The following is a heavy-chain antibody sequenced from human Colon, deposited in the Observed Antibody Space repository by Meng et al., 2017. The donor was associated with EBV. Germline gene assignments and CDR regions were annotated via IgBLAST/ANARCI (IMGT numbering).Heavy chain of an antibody. CDR1: GGSINRGDYY. CDR3: ARNYYFDY. V-gene: IGHV4-30-4*01. CDR2: IYYTGST. J-gene: IGHJ4*02. Sequence: QLQLKASGPGLVTPSPSRSLTCTVSGGSINRGDYYWSWIRQPPGKGLEWIGYIYYTGSTYYNPSLKSRVTISMDTSKNQFSLRLSSLTAADTAVYYCARNYYFDYWGQGTLVTVSS.